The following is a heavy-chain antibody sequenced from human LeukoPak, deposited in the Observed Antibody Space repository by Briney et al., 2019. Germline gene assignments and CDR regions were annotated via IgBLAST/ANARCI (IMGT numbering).Heavy chain of an antibody. CDR1: GGTLSSYA. CDR2: IIPIFGTA. CDR3: ARGSIELLWFGELLPHYFDY. Sequence: ASVKVSCKASGGTLSSYAISWVRQAPGQGIEWMGRIIPIFGTANYAQKFQGRVTITTDESTSTAYMELSSLRSEDTAVYYCARGSIELLWFGELLPHYFDYWGQGTLVTVSS. D-gene: IGHD3-10*01. J-gene: IGHJ4*02. V-gene: IGHV1-69*05.